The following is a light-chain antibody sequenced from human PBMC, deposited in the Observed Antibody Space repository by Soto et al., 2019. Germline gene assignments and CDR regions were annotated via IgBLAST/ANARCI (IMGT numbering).Light chain of an antibody. CDR3: QQRSSWPP. CDR1: QSVSSY. CDR2: DES. V-gene: IGKV3-11*01. Sequence: EIVLTQSPATLSLSPGERATLSCWASQSVSSYLAWYQQKPGQAPRLLIYDESSRAAGIPARFSGSGSGTGFTLTISSLEPEDFAVCYCQQRSSWPPVGGGTKVEI. J-gene: IGKJ4*01.